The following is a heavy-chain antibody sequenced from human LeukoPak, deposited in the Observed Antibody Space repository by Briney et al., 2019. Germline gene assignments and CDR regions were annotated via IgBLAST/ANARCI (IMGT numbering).Heavy chain of an antibody. CDR1: GFTFSSYT. CDR2: ISGDERYT. CDR3: ARDQADFWSGYSPYYYYYGMDV. Sequence: GGSLRLSCSVFGFTFSSYTMHWVRQTPGKGLEFISTISGDERYTNYADSVKGRFTISRDNSRDTLYLQMSSLRIDDTAVYYCARDQADFWSGYSPYYYYYGMDVWGQGTTVTVSS. J-gene: IGHJ6*02. D-gene: IGHD3-3*01. V-gene: IGHV3-64D*06.